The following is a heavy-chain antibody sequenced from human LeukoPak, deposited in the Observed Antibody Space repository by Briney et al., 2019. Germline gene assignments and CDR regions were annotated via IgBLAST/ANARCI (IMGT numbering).Heavy chain of an antibody. V-gene: IGHV3-21*01. Sequence: PGGSLRLSCAASGFTFSSYSMNWVRQAPGEGLKWVSSISSSSSYIYYADSVKGRFTISRDNAKNSLYLQMNSLRAEDTAVYYCATLPRRDIVVVPAAIPDYWGQGTLVTVSS. J-gene: IGHJ4*02. CDR3: ATLPRRDIVVVPAAIPDY. CDR1: GFTFSSYS. D-gene: IGHD2-2*02. CDR2: ISSSSSYI.